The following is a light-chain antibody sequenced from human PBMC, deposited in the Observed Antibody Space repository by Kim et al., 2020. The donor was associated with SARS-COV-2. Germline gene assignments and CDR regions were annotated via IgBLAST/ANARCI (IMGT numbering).Light chain of an antibody. CDR1: QSINTN. CDR2: GAS. Sequence: VSPGDRATLSCRTSQSINTNVAWFQHKPGQAPRLLIYGASTRTTGIPARFSGSGSGTEFTLTITSLQSEDLAVYFCKQYQDWPRTFGQGTKVDIK. CDR3: KQYQDWPRT. J-gene: IGKJ1*01. V-gene: IGKV3-15*01.